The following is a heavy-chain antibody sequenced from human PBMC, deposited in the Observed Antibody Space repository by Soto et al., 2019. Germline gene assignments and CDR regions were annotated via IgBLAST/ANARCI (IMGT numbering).Heavy chain of an antibody. J-gene: IGHJ6*02. V-gene: IGHV3-13*01. CDR1: EFTLGGYD. D-gene: IGHD2-15*01. CDR2: IGSAGDT. CDR3: TRKTPTNGMAV. Sequence: PGRPLRLSWAASEFTLGGYDVRWVRQATGKGLEWVSGIGSAGDTYYEDSMKGRFTISRENAKNSLYLQMNSLRVGDTAVYYCTRKTPTNGMAVWGQGTTVTVSS.